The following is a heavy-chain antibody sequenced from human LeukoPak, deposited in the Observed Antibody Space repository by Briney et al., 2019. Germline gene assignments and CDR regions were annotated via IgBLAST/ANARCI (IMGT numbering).Heavy chain of an antibody. Sequence: PSETLSLTCAVYGGSFSGYYWSWIRQPPGKGLEWIGEINHSGSTNYNPSLKSRVTISVDTSKNQFSLKLSSVTAADTAMYYCARRPVLHYFDYWGQGTLVTVSS. CDR2: INHSGST. CDR3: ARRPVLHYFDY. V-gene: IGHV4-34*01. CDR1: GGSFSGYY. J-gene: IGHJ4*02.